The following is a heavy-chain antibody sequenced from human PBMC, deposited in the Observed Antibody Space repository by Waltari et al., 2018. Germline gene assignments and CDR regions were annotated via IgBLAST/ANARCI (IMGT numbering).Heavy chain of an antibody. Sequence: EVQLVESGGGLVQPGGSLRLSCAASGFTFSSYWMSWVRQAPGKGLGGVANRKQDGSEKYYMDSVKGRFTISRDNGKNSLYLQMNSRRAEDTAVYYCASVAALYSAADYWGQGTLVTVSS. CDR1: GFTFSSYW. D-gene: IGHD6-25*01. J-gene: IGHJ4*02. V-gene: IGHV3-7*03. CDR3: ASVAALYSAADY. CDR2: RKQDGSEK.